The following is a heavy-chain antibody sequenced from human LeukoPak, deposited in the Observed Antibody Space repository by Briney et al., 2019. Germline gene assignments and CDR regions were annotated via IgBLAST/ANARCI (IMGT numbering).Heavy chain of an antibody. CDR1: GGSISSTFYY. V-gene: IGHV4-39*01. Sequence: PSETLSLTCTVSGGSISSTFYYWGWIRQPPGKGLEWIGSIYYSGSTYYNPSHQSRVTISVETSKNQFALKLSSVTAADTAVYYCARHAPVGIHPSWFDPWGQGTLVTVSS. CDR2: IYYSGST. CDR3: ARHAPVGIHPSWFDP. J-gene: IGHJ5*02. D-gene: IGHD1-26*01.